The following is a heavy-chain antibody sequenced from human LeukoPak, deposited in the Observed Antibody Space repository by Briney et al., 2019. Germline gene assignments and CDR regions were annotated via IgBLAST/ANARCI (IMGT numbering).Heavy chain of an antibody. CDR1: GGSFRGYY. CDR3: ARDFYGSAPDY. V-gene: IGHV4-34*01. Sequence: SETLSLICAVYGGSFRGYYWSWIRQPPGKGLEWIGEINHSGSTIYNPSLQSRVTISVDTSKNHFSLKLNSVTAADTAVYYCARDFYGSAPDYWGQGTLVTVSS. D-gene: IGHD3-10*01. CDR2: INHSGST. J-gene: IGHJ4*02.